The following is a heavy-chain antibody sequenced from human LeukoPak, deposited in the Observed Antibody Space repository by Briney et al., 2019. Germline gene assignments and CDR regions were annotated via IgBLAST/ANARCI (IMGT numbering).Heavy chain of an antibody. CDR1: GYRFTSDW. D-gene: IGHD3-10*01. J-gene: IGHJ4*02. CDR3: ARLLRMRSGTLYFDY. V-gene: IGHV5-51*01. CDR2: IYPGDSDT. Sequence: GESLKISCKGSGYRFTSDWIGWVRQMPGKGLEWMGIIYPGDSDTRYSPSFQGQVTISADKSVNTAYLQWSSLKASDTAMYYCARLLRMRSGTLYFDYWGQGTLVTVSS.